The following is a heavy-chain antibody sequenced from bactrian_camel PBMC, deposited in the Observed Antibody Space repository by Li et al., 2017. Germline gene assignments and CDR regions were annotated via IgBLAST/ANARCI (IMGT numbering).Heavy chain of an antibody. CDR2: IDSDFST. CDR1: GNSVGSYC. D-gene: IGHD2*01. V-gene: IGHV3S53*01. CDR3: AAGTFRGGCSQHY. Sequence: VQLVESGGGSVQAGGSLTLSCAFSGNSVGSYCMAWFRQTPGKEREGVATIDSDFSTTYADSVKGRFTISRGNAKHTAYLQMNSPKSEDTAMYYCAAGTFRGGCSQHYWGRGTQVTVS. J-gene: IGHJ4*01.